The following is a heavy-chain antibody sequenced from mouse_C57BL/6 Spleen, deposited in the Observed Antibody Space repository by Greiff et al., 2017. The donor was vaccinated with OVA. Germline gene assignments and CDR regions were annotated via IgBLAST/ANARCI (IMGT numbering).Heavy chain of an antibody. CDR3: ARVWLRYLDY. Sequence: EVKLLESGPGLVKPSQSLSLTCSVTGYSITSGYYWNWIRQFPGNKLEWMGYISYDGSNNYNPSLKNRISITRDTSKNQFFLKLNSVTTEDTATYYCARVWLRYLDYWGQGTTLTVSS. CDR2: ISYDGSN. D-gene: IGHD2-2*01. V-gene: IGHV3-6*01. J-gene: IGHJ2*01. CDR1: GYSITSGYY.